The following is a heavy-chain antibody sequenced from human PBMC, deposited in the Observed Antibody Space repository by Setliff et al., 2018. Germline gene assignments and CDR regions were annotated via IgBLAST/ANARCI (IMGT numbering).Heavy chain of an antibody. V-gene: IGHV1-24*01. CDR1: EYTLSELF. Sequence: ASVKVSCKVSEYTLSELFMHWVRQAPGKGLEWMGGFDAEDGETIYAQKFQGRVTMTEDTSTDTAYMELSGLRSEDTALYYCAIIRPDSSGYYWIFDYWGKGTPVTVSS. CDR3: AIIRPDSSGYYWIFDY. J-gene: IGHJ4*02. CDR2: FDAEDGET. D-gene: IGHD3-22*01.